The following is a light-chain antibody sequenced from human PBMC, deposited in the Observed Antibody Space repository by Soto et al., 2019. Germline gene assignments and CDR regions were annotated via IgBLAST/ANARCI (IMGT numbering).Light chain of an antibody. Sequence: DIVMTQSPDSLAVSLGERATINCKSSQTILYSSHNKNCLAWYQQKPGQPPKLLIYWASIREFGVPDRFSGSGSGTFCSLSISSLPAENVGVHNCQQYYCTRPLTLGGGTMVEIK. CDR2: WAS. J-gene: IGKJ4*01. CDR1: QTILYSSHNKNC. V-gene: IGKV4-1*01. CDR3: QQYYCTRPLT.